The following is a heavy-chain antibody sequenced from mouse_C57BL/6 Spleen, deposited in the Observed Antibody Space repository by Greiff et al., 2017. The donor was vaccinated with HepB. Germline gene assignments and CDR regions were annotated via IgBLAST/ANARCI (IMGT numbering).Heavy chain of an antibody. Sequence: EVQLQQSGPELVKPGASVKISCKASGYTFTDYYMNWVKQSHGKSLEWIGDINPNNGGTSYNQKFKGKATLTVDKSSSTAYMELGSLTSEDSAVYYCARSGYFDVWGTGTTVTVSS. CDR3: ARSGYFDV. CDR1: GYTFTDYY. V-gene: IGHV1-26*01. J-gene: IGHJ1*03. CDR2: INPNNGGT.